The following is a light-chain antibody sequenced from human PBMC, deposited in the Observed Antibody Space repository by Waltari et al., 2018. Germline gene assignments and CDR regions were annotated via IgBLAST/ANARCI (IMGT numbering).Light chain of an antibody. V-gene: IGKV4-1*01. CDR1: QSVLYSSNNKNY. CDR3: QQYDSYPFT. CDR2: WAS. Sequence: DIVMTQSPDSLAVSLGERAIINCKASQSVLYSSNNKNYLAWYQQKPGQPPKLLIYWASTRELGVPDRFSGSGSGTDFTLTINSLQAEDVAVYYCQQYDSYPFTFGPGTRVDIK. J-gene: IGKJ3*01.